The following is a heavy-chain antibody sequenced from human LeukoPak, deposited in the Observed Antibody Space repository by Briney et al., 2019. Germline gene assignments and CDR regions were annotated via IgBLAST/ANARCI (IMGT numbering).Heavy chain of an antibody. Sequence: GSLRLSCAAAGFTFTNYAMSWVRQAPGKGLEWVSAISGSGDNTYYADSVKGRFTISRDKSMNTLYLQMNSLRAEDTAIYYCAKGRYDSGGYFWYYFDYWGQGSLVTVSS. CDR3: AKGRYDSGGYFWYYFDY. V-gene: IGHV3-23*01. CDR2: ISGSGDNT. CDR1: GFTFTNYA. D-gene: IGHD3-22*01. J-gene: IGHJ4*02.